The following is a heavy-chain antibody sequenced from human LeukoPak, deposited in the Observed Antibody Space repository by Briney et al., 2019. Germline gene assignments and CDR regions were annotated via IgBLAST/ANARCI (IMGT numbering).Heavy chain of an antibody. Sequence: SVKVSCKASGGTFSSYAISWVRQAPGQGLEWMGGIIPIFGTANYAQKFQGRVTITADESTSTAYMELSSLRSEDTAVYYCARGRDDSSGYYYGSYDYWGQGTLVTVSS. V-gene: IGHV1-69*13. D-gene: IGHD3-22*01. J-gene: IGHJ4*02. CDR2: IIPIFGTA. CDR3: ARGRDDSSGYYYGSYDY. CDR1: GGTFSSYA.